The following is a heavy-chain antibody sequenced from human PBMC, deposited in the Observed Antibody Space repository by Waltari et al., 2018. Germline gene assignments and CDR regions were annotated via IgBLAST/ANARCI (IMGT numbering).Heavy chain of an antibody. J-gene: IGHJ5*02. CDR1: GLPFTSHA. CDR2: ISYDGNTK. V-gene: IGHV3-30-3*01. Sequence: QKRLVESGGGFVLTGKSLRLSWAASGLPFTSHAMHWVRPSAGKGLEWVALISYDGNTKYYADSVKGRFTISRDDSNNTLFLQMDNVRPEDTAIYHCARDTWVGRNWDDRGRWFDPWGQGTLVTVSS. D-gene: IGHD1-20*01. CDR3: ARDTWVGRNWDDRGRWFDP.